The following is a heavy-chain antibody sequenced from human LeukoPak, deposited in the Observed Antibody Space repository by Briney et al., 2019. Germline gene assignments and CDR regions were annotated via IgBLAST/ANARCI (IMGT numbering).Heavy chain of an antibody. CDR1: GGSISSGSYY. CDR3: ARDAAMANDY. CDR2: IYTSGST. D-gene: IGHD5-18*01. J-gene: IGHJ4*02. Sequence: SETLSLTCTVSGGSISSGSYYWSWIRQPAGKGLEWIGRIYTSGSTNYNPSLKSRVTISVDTSKNQFSLKLSSVTAADTAVYYCARDAAMANDYWGQGTPVTVSS. V-gene: IGHV4-61*02.